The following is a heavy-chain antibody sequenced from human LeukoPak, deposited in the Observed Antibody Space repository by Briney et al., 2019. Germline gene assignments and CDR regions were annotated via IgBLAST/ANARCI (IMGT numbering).Heavy chain of an antibody. J-gene: IGHJ3*01. CDR2: ITGSGGTT. V-gene: IGHV3-23*01. CDR3: AKDPNGDYLGAFDF. D-gene: IGHD4-17*01. CDR1: GFAFGNYG. Sequence: GGSLRLTCTGSGFAFGNYGMTWVRQPPGKGLEWVSAITGSGGTTRYTDSVTGRFTISRDNSGNTLFLQINSLRAEDTAVYYCAKDPNGDYLGAFDFRGPGTLVTVSS.